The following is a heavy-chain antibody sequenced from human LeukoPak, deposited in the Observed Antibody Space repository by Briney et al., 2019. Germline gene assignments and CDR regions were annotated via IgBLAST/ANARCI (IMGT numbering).Heavy chain of an antibody. J-gene: IGHJ3*02. CDR2: INHSGST. CDR1: GGSFSGYY. V-gene: IGHV4-34*01. Sequence: SETLSLTCAVYGGSFSGYYWSWIRQPPGKGLEWIGEINHSGSTNYNPSLKSRVTISVDTPKNQFSLKLSSVTAADTAVYYCARVPGYSRSRGAFDIWGQGTMVTVSS. D-gene: IGHD6-13*01. CDR3: ARVPGYSRSRGAFDI.